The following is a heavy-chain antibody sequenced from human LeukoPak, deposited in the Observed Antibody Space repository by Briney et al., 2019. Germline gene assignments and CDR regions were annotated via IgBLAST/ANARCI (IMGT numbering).Heavy chain of an antibody. CDR3: ASKNQWLD. V-gene: IGHV4-4*02. Sequence: SETLSLTCAVSSGSITSRNWWSWVRQPPGKGLEWIGEIYHSGTTNYNPSLKSRVTISVDKSKNQCSLKLTSVTAADTAVYQCASKNQWLDWGQGTLVTVSS. CDR2: IYHSGTT. J-gene: IGHJ4*02. CDR1: SGSITSRNW. D-gene: IGHD6-19*01.